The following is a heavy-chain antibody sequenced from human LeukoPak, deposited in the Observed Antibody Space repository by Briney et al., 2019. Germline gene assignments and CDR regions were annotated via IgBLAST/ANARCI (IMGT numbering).Heavy chain of an antibody. Sequence: ASVKVSCKAFGYTFTSNYMHWVRQAPGQGPEWMGVISPSGGSTTYAQKFQGRVTLTRDMSTSTDYLELSSLRSEDTAVYYCAKIAGYSGRHSEHLIDYWGQGTLVTVSS. CDR2: ISPSGGST. J-gene: IGHJ4*02. CDR3: AKIAGYSGRHSEHLIDY. CDR1: GYTFTSNY. V-gene: IGHV1-46*01. D-gene: IGHD6-13*01.